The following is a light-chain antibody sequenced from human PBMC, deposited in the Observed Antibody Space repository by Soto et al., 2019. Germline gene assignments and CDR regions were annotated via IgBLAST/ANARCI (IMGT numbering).Light chain of an antibody. CDR2: KAS. J-gene: IGKJ1*01. Sequence: DIQMTQSPSTLSASVGDRVTITCRPSQSISSWLAWYQQKPGKAPKLLIYKASSLESGVPSRFSGSGSGTEFTLTISSLQPDDFATYYCQQYNSYSWTVGQGTKVDIK. CDR1: QSISSW. V-gene: IGKV1-5*03. CDR3: QQYNSYSWT.